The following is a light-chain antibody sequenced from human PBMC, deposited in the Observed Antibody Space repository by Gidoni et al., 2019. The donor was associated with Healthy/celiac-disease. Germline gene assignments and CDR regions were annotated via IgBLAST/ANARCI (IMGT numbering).Light chain of an antibody. CDR3: QQYDNLPIT. V-gene: IGKV1-33*01. CDR1: QDISNY. CDR2: DAS. J-gene: IGKJ5*01. Sequence: DIQMTQCPSSLSAAVGDRVTITCQASQDISNYLNWYQQKPGKAPKLLIYDASNLETGVPSRFSVSGSGTDFTFTISSLQPEVIATYFCQQYDNLPITFGQGTRLEIK.